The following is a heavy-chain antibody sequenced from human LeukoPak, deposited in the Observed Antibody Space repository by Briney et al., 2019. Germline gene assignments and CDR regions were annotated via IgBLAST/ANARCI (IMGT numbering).Heavy chain of an antibody. CDR2: IRYDGSNK. CDR1: GFTFSNYG. D-gene: IGHD2-2*02. Sequence: GGSLRLSCAASGFTFSNYGMHWVRQAPGKGLEWVAFIRYDGSNKFYADSVKGRFTISRDNSKNTLYLQMNSLRTEDTAIYYCVRAVPAAVLGAFDIWGQGTMVTVSS. V-gene: IGHV3-30*02. J-gene: IGHJ3*02. CDR3: VRAVPAAVLGAFDI.